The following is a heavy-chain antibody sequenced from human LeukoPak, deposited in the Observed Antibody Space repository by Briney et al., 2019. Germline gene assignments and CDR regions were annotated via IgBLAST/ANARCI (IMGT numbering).Heavy chain of an antibody. CDR3: ARDAGELFGLRYYYYMDV. J-gene: IGHJ6*03. CDR2: IYYSGST. CDR1: GYSISSGYY. D-gene: IGHD3-10*01. Sequence: SETLSLTCTVSGYSISSGYYWGWIRQPPGKGLEWIGSIYYSGSTYYNPSLKSRVTISVDTSKNQFSLKLSSVTAADTAVYYCARDAGELFGLRYYYYMDVWGKGTTVTVSS. V-gene: IGHV4-38-2*02.